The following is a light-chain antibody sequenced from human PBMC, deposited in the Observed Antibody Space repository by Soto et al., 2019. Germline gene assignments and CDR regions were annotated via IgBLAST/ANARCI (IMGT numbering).Light chain of an antibody. CDR2: SND. CDR1: SSNIGSNT. CDR3: AAWDNSLNAVV. Sequence: QAVVTQPPSASGTPGQRVSISCSGSSSNIGSNTMNWYQQLPGTAPKVLIYSNDQRPSGVPDRFSGSKSGTSASLAISGLQSEDEADYYCAAWDNSLNAVVFGGGTKLTVL. J-gene: IGLJ2*01. V-gene: IGLV1-44*01.